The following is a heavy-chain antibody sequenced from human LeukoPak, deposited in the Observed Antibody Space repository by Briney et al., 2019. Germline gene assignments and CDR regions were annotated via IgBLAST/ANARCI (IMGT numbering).Heavy chain of an antibody. CDR1: GYTFTSYD. CDR2: ISAYSGNT. V-gene: IGHV1-18*01. J-gene: IGHJ3*02. Sequence: GASVKVSCKASGYTFTSYDINWVRQAPGQGLEWMGWISAYSGNTNYAQNLQGRVTMTTDTSTSTAYMELSSLRSEDTAVYYCARGGGSQRRDAFDIWGQGTMVTVSS. D-gene: IGHD5-24*01. CDR3: ARGGGSQRRDAFDI.